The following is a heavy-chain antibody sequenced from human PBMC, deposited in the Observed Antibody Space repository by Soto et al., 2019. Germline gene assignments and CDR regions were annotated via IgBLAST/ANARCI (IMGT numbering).Heavy chain of an antibody. Sequence: ASVKVSCKASGYTFTSYDINWVRQATGQGLEWMGWMNPNSGNTGYAQKFQGRVTMTRNTSISTAYMELSSLRSEDTAVYYCARDGGEVDYYYYGMEVWGQGATVSVSS. CDR2: MNPNSGNT. J-gene: IGHJ6*02. CDR3: ARDGGEVDYYYYGMEV. V-gene: IGHV1-8*01. D-gene: IGHD3-10*01. CDR1: GYTFTSYD.